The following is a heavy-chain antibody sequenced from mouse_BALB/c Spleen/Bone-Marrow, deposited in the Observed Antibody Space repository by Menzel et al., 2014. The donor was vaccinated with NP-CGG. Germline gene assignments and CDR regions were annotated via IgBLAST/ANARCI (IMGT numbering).Heavy chain of an antibody. CDR3: ARDMGGILFDS. V-gene: IGHV7-3*02. CDR1: GFTFTDYY. Sequence: EVMLVESGGGLVQPGGSLRLSCATSGFTFTDYYMNWVRQPPGKALEWLGFIRNKAYGYTTEYSASVKGRFTVSRDNSQSILCLQMNTLRAEDSATYYCARDMGGILFDSWGPGTTLTVSS. CDR2: IRNKAYGYTT. D-gene: IGHD4-1*01. J-gene: IGHJ2*01.